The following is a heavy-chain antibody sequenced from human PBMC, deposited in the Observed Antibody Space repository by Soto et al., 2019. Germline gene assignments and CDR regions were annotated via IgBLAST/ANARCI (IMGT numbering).Heavy chain of an antibody. CDR2: IIPIFGTA. V-gene: IGHV1-69*13. Sequence: SVHVSCKASGGTFSSYSISWVRQAPGQGLECMGWIIPIFGTANYAQKFQGRVTITADESTSTAYMELSSLRSEDTAVYYCAAKNLQDIVVVPAAANFYYYYYGMDVWGQGTTVTVSS. J-gene: IGHJ6*02. CDR1: GGTFSSYS. CDR3: AAKNLQDIVVVPAAANFYYYYYGMDV. D-gene: IGHD2-2*01.